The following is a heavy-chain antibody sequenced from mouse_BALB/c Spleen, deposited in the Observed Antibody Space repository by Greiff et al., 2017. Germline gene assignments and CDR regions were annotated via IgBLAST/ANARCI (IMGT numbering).Heavy chain of an antibody. CDR2: ISDGGSYT. Sequence: EVKVEESGGGLVKPGGSLKLSCAASGFTFSDYYMYWVRQTPEKRLEWVATISDGGSYTYYPDSVKGRFTISRDNAKNNLYLQMSSLKSEDTAMYYCARGLYDGLIFDYWGQGTTLTVSS. J-gene: IGHJ2*01. CDR1: GFTFSDYY. D-gene: IGHD2-3*01. CDR3: ARGLYDGLIFDY. V-gene: IGHV5-4*02.